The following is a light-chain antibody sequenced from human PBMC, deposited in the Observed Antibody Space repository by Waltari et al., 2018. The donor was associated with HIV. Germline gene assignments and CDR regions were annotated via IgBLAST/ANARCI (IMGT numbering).Light chain of an antibody. J-gene: IGKJ4*01. Sequence: DIVLTQSPGPLSLSPGKRATLSCRASQTVNSNYLASYQQRPGQDPRLLIYGASSRATGIPDRFSGSGSGTDFTLTINGLEPEDFAVYYCQQYDSSPLTFGGGTRVEIK. CDR2: GAS. CDR3: QQYDSSPLT. V-gene: IGKV3-20*01. CDR1: QTVNSNY.